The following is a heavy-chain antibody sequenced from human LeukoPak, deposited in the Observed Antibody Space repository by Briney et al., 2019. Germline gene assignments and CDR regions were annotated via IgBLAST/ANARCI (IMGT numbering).Heavy chain of an antibody. V-gene: IGHV3-11*04. CDR2: ISSSGSTI. CDR3: ARDVRSFGVVISWMDV. CDR1: GFTFSDYY. J-gene: IGHJ6*04. Sequence: GGSLRLSCAASGFTFSDYYMSWIRQAPGKGLEWVSYISSSGSTIYYADSVKGRFTISRDNAKNSLYLQMNSLRAEDTAVYYCARDVRSFGVVISWMDVWGKGTTVTVSS. D-gene: IGHD3-3*01.